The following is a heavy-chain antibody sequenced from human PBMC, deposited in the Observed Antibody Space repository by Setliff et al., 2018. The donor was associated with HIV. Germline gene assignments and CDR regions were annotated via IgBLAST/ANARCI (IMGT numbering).Heavy chain of an antibody. V-gene: IGHV4-59*08. J-gene: IGHJ4*02. Sequence: TLSLTCTISGGSIINNFWSWIRLPPGKGLEYIGYIYYSGNTDYNPSLRSRVTISVDRSKNQFSLKLSSVTAADTAVYYCARGEFYCGTDCYWSSFDYWGQGILVTVSS. D-gene: IGHD2-21*02. CDR3: ARGEFYCGTDCYWSSFDY. CDR2: IYYSGNT. CDR1: GGSIINNF.